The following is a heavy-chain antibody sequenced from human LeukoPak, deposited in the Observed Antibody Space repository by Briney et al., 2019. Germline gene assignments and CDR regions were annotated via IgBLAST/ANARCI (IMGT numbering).Heavy chain of an antibody. J-gene: IGHJ5*02. V-gene: IGHV3-30*18. Sequence: PGGSLRLSCAASGFTFSSYRMHWVRQAPGKGLEWVAVISYDGSNKYYADSVKGRFTISRDNSKNTLYLQMNSLRAEDTAVYYCAKKSPDYNWFDPWGQGTLVTVSS. CDR1: GFTFSSYR. CDR3: AKKSPDYNWFDP. CDR2: ISYDGSNK. D-gene: IGHD4/OR15-4a*01.